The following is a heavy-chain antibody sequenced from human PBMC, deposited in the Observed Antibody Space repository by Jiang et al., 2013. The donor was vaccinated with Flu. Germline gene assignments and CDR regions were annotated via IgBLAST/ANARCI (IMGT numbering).Heavy chain of an antibody. V-gene: IGHV1-69*13. CDR1: GYTLTELS. J-gene: IGHJ4*02. CDR3: ARVTVAGNLDY. Sequence: GAEVKKPGASVKVSCKVSGYTLTELSMHWVRQAPGQGLEWMGGIIPIFGTANYAQKFQGRVTITADESTSTAYMELSSLRSEDTAVYYCARVTVAGNLDYWGQGTLVTVSS. CDR2: IIPIFGTA. D-gene: IGHD6-19*01.